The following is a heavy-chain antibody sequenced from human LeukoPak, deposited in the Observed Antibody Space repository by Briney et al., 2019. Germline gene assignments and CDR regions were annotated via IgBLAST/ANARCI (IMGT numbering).Heavy chain of an antibody. CDR3: ARVPHYYYYYYMDV. CDR2: IYYSGST. V-gene: IGHV4-59*11. Sequence: SETLSLTCTVSSGSISSHYWSWIRQPPGKGLEWIGYIYYSGSTDYNPSLKSRVTISVDTSKNQFSLKLSSVTAADTAVYYCARVPHYYYYYYMDVWGKGTTVTVSS. J-gene: IGHJ6*03. CDR1: SGSISSHY.